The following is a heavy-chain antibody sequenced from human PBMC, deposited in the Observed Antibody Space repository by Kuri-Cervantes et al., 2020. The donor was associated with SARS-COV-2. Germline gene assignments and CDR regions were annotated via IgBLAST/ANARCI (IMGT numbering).Heavy chain of an antibody. Sequence: GESLKISFAASGFAFSHYAIHWVRQAPGKGLEWVAVISYDGSKKDYADSVRGRFTISRDNSKNTVYLQMNSLRAEDTAVYYCAKGDDTMVRGLGLLGKYYYYGMDVWGQGTTVTVSS. J-gene: IGHJ6*02. CDR3: AKGDDTMVRGLGLLGKYYYYGMDV. CDR2: ISYDGSKK. CDR1: GFAFSHYA. V-gene: IGHV3-30-3*01. D-gene: IGHD3-10*01.